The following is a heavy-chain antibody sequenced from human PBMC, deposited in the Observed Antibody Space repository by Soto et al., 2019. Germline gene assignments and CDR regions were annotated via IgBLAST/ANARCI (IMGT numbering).Heavy chain of an antibody. J-gene: IGHJ6*02. V-gene: IGHV3-30*18. CDR2: ISYDGSNK. CDR3: AKVTVRHYYGMDV. D-gene: IGHD4-4*01. CDR1: GFTFSSYG. Sequence: GGSLRLSCAASGFTFSSYGMHWVRQAPGKGLEWVAVISYDGSNKYYADSVKGRFTISRDNSKNTLYLQMNSLRAEDTAVYYCAKVTVRHYYGMDVWGQGTTVTVSS.